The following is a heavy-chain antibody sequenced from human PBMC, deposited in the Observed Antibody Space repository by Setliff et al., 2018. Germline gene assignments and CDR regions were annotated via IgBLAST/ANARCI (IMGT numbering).Heavy chain of an antibody. Sequence: SETLSLTCAVSGASINSGHYWGWIRQPPGKGLEWIATIYHRGRKYYNPSLQSRVSVSLDTSKNHFSLRLTSMTAADTAVYFCARAVDSSGYFPYWYFDLWGRGARVTVSS. D-gene: IGHD3-22*01. CDR2: IYHRGRK. CDR1: GASINSGHY. V-gene: IGHV4-38-2*01. CDR3: ARAVDSSGYFPYWYFDL. J-gene: IGHJ2*01.